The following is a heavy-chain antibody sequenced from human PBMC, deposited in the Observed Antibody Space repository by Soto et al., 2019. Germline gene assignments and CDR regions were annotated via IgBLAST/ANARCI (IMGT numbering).Heavy chain of an antibody. Sequence: PGESLKISCKGSGYSFTSYWISWVRQMPGKGLEWMGRIDPSDSYTNYSPSFQGHVTISADKSISTAYLQWSSLKASDTAMYYCARLAVVVPAALDYYYGMDVWGQGTTVTVS. J-gene: IGHJ6*02. V-gene: IGHV5-10-1*01. CDR3: ARLAVVVPAALDYYYGMDV. CDR1: GYSFTSYW. CDR2: IDPSDSYT. D-gene: IGHD2-2*01.